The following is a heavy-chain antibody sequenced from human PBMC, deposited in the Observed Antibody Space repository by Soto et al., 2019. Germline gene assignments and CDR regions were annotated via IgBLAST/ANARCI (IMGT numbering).Heavy chain of an antibody. J-gene: IGHJ4*02. Sequence: SATLSLTCAVYGGSFSGYYWSWIRQPPGKGLEWIGEINHSRSTNYNPSLKSRVTISVDTSKNQLSLKLSSVTAADTAVYYCARVGRLLLWFGEGFDYWGQGTLVTVSS. CDR3: ARVGRLLLWFGEGFDY. D-gene: IGHD3-10*01. CDR1: GGSFSGYY. CDR2: INHSRST. V-gene: IGHV4-34*01.